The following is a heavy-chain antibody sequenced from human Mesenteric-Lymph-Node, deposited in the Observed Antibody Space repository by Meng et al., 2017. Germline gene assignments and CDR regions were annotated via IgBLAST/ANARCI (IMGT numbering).Heavy chain of an antibody. Sequence: ASVKVSCKASGYTFTSYYMHWVRQASGQGLEWMGIINPSGGSTSYAQKFQGRVTMTRDTSTSTVYMELSSLRSEDTAVYYCASSYCSGGSCYIDRLGYWGQGSLVTVSS. D-gene: IGHD2-15*01. CDR2: INPSGGST. CDR3: ASSYCSGGSCYIDRLGY. V-gene: IGHV1-46*01. CDR1: GYTFTSYY. J-gene: IGHJ4*02.